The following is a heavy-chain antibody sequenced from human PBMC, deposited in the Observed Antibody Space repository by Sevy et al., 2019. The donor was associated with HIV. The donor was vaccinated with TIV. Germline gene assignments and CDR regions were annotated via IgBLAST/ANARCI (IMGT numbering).Heavy chain of an antibody. V-gene: IGHV1-18*01. J-gene: IGHJ5*02. CDR2: ISVYNGKT. CDR3: ARRGAIDFDTSGFLSP. CDR1: GYTFTSFG. D-gene: IGHD3-22*01. Sequence: ASVKVSCKASGYTFTSFGISWVRQAPGQGLEWVGWISVYNGKTNYAQKLQGRVTMTTDTSTSTAYMELKSLRSDDTAVYYCARRGAIDFDTSGFLSPWGQGTLVTVSS.